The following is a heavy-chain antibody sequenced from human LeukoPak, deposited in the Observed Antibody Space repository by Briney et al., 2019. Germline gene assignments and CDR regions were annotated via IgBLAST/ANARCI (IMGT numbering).Heavy chain of an antibody. D-gene: IGHD7-27*01. J-gene: IGHJ6*02. CDR1: GGSVSSYY. CDR3: ARRIGDPNYWGRMDV. V-gene: IGHV4-59*08. Sequence: NTSETLSLTCTVSGGSVSSYYWSWIRQAPGKGLEWIGYIYYSGSTKYNPSLKSRVTISVDTSKNQFSLKLSSVTAADTAVYYCARRIGDPNYWGRMDVWGQGTTVTVSS. CDR2: IYYSGST.